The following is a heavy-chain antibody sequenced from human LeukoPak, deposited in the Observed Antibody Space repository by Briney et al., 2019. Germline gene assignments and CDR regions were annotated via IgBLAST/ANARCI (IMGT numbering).Heavy chain of an antibody. J-gene: IGHJ4*02. V-gene: IGHV4-34*01. CDR1: GGSFSGYY. CDR2: INHSGST. Sequence: SETLSLTCAVYGGSFSGYYWSWIRQPPGKGLEWIGEINHSGSTNYNPSLKSRVTISVDTSKNQFSLKLSSVTAADTAAYYCARVDRWNDFDYWAREPWSPSPQ. CDR3: ARVDRWNDFDY. D-gene: IGHD3/OR15-3a*01.